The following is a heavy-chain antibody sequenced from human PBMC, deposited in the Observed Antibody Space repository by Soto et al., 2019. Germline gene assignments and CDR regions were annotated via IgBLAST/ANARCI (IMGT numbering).Heavy chain of an antibody. V-gene: IGHV4-4*02. CDR2: IYHSGST. CDR1: GGSISSSNW. CDR3: ARLLLGXCSSTSCYDYYYYGMDV. D-gene: IGHD2-2*01. Sequence: LSRTCAVSGGSISSSNWWSWVRQPPGKRLEWIGEIYHSGSTNYNPSLKSRVTISVDKSKNQLSLKLSSVTAADTAVYYCARLLLGXCSSTSCYDYYYYGMDVWGQGTTVTVSS. J-gene: IGHJ6*02.